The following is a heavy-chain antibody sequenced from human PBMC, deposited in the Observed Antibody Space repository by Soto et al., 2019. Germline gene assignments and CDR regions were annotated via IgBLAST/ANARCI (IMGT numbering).Heavy chain of an antibody. Sequence: QVQLVQSGAEVKKPGSSVKVSCKASGGTFTSFTITWVRQAPGQGLEWMGGIIPIFGTTNYAQKFQGRVTITADESTTTAYMELSSLRSEDKAVYYCARETTTVTRDYFYYGMDVWGQGTTVTVSS. CDR2: IIPIFGTT. CDR3: ARETTTVTRDYFYYGMDV. CDR1: GGTFTSFT. J-gene: IGHJ6*02. D-gene: IGHD4-17*01. V-gene: IGHV1-69*01.